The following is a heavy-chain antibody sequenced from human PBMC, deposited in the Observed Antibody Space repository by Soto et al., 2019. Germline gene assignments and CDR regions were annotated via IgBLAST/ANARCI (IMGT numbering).Heavy chain of an antibody. CDR1: GYTFTGYY. D-gene: IGHD2-15*01. Sequence: ASVKVSCKASGYTFTGYYMHWVRQAPGQGLEWMGWINPNSGGTNYAQKFQGWVTMTRDTSISTAYMELSRLRSDDTAVYYCARLGRDCSGGSCYPYGMDVWGQGTTVTVSS. J-gene: IGHJ6*02. V-gene: IGHV1-2*04. CDR3: ARLGRDCSGGSCYPYGMDV. CDR2: INPNSGGT.